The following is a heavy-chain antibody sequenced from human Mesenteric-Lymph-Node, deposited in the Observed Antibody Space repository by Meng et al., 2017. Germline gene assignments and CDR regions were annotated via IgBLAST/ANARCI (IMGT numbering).Heavy chain of an antibody. CDR3: ASGVYAYDSSAYYPYYYYYNMDV. J-gene: IGHJ6*02. V-gene: IGHV4-39*07. CDR2: IYSSGST. Sequence: SETLSLTCTVSGGSISSTSYYWGWIRQPPGKGLEWIGSIYSSGSTYYNPSIKSRVAISVDTSNNQFSLRLTSVTAADTALYYCASGVYAYDSSAYYPYYYYYNMDVWGQGTTVTVSS. D-gene: IGHD3-22*01. CDR1: GGSISSTSYY.